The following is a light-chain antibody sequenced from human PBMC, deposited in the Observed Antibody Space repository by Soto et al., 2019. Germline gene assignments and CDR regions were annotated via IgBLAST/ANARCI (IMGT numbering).Light chain of an antibody. CDR3: SSFASSNTWV. CDR1: SSDVGAYNY. Sequence: QSALTQPPSASGSPGQSVTISCTGTSSDVGAYNYVSWYQQHAGKAPKLVIYEVTKRPSGVPDRLSGSQAANTASLTVSGLQAEEEADYYCSSFASSNTWVFGGGTKVTVL. V-gene: IGLV2-8*01. CDR2: EVT. J-gene: IGLJ3*02.